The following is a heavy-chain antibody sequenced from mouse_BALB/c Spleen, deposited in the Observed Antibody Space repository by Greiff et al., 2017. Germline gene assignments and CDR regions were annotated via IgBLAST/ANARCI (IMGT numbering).Heavy chain of an antibody. J-gene: IGHJ1*01. CDR3: ARNRYDRWYFDV. D-gene: IGHD2-14*01. CDR2: ISYSGST. Sequence: VQLQQSGPGLVKPSQSLSLTCTVTGYSITSDYAWNWIRQFPGNKLEWMGYISYSGSTSYNPSLKSRISITRDTSKNQFFLQLNSVTTEDTATYYCARNRYDRWYFDVWGAGTTVTVSS. V-gene: IGHV3-2*02. CDR1: GYSITSDYA.